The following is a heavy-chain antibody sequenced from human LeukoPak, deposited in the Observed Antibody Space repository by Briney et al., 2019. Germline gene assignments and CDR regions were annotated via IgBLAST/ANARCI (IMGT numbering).Heavy chain of an antibody. CDR1: GFTFSSYA. Sequence: GGSLRLSCAASGFTFSSYAMSWVRRAPGKGLEWVSAISGSGGSTYYADSVKGRFTISRDNSKNTLYLQMNSLRAEDTAVYYCAKRSGAVWSSWFDYWGQGTLVTVSS. V-gene: IGHV3-23*01. D-gene: IGHD3-3*01. J-gene: IGHJ4*02. CDR3: AKRSGAVWSSWFDY. CDR2: ISGSGGST.